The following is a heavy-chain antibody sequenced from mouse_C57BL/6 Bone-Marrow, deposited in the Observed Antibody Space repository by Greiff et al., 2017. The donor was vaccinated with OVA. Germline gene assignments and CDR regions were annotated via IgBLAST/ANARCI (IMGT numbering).Heavy chain of an antibody. J-gene: IGHJ3*01. CDR2: NWWDDDK. V-gene: IGHV8-8*01. CDR1: GFSLSTFGMG. CDR3: APAWDWFAY. Sequence: QVTLKVSGPGILQPSQTLSLTCSFSGFSLSTFGMGVGWLRPPSGKGLVWLARNWWDDDKYYNPALKSRLSISKDTSKNQVYLKIADVDTADTATYYCAPAWDWFAYWGQGTLVTVTA. D-gene: IGHD4-1*01.